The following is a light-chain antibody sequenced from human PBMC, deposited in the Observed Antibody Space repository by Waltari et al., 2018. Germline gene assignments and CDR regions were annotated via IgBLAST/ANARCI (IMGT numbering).Light chain of an antibody. CDR3: QQSYSTPPT. Sequence: DIQMTQSPSSLSASVGDRVTITCRASQSISSYLNWYQQKPGKAPKLLIYAASSLQSGVPSRLSGSGSGTDFTLTNSSLQPEDFATYYCQQSYSTPPTFGQGTKVEIK. V-gene: IGKV1-39*01. CDR1: QSISSY. CDR2: AAS. J-gene: IGKJ1*01.